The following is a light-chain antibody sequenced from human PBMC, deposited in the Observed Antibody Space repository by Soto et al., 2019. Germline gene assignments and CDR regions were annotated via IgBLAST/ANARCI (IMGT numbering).Light chain of an antibody. Sequence: AIQMTHSPSSLSASVGDIVTISCRASQDIRNELGWYQQKPGTAPKFLIYAASSLHSGVPSRFSGSGSGTDFTLTISGLQPEDFATYYCLQEGGYPRTFGQGTKVDIK. CDR2: AAS. J-gene: IGKJ1*01. V-gene: IGKV1-6*01. CDR3: LQEGGYPRT. CDR1: QDIRNE.